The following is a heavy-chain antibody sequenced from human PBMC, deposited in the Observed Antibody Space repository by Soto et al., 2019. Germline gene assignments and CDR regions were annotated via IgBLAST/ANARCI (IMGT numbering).Heavy chain of an antibody. CDR3: AKLTWEVAPS. J-gene: IGHJ5*02. V-gene: IGHV3-74*03. Sequence: GGSLRLSCSDSGFTFGNSWIHWVRQAPGKGLEWVSHIGPGGTDIVYADSVKGRFIISRDNARNTVYLQMNSLEAEDTAVYYCAKLTWEVAPSWGQGTLVTVSS. D-gene: IGHD1-26*01. CDR2: IGPGGTDI. CDR1: GFTFGNSW.